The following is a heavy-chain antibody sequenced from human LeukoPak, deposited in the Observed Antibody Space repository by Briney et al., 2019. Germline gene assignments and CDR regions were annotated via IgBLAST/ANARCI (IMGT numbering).Heavy chain of an antibody. Sequence: GGSQRLSCAASGFIFSNYAMSWVRQAPGKGLEWVSGISKSGDRTFYADSVKGRFTISRDNSKNTLYLQMNSLRAEDTALYYCAKDTRYDSGCNYWGQGTLVTVSS. D-gene: IGHD3-22*01. CDR2: ISKSGDRT. CDR3: AKDTRYDSGCNY. J-gene: IGHJ4*02. CDR1: GFIFSNYA. V-gene: IGHV3-23*01.